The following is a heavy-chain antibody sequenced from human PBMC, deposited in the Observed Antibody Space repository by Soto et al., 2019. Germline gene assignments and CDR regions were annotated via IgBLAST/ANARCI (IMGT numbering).Heavy chain of an antibody. CDR2: IIPIFGTA. CDR1: GGTFSSYA. V-gene: IGHV1-69*01. Sequence: QVQLVQSGAEVKKPGSSVKVSCKASGGTFSSYAISWVRQAPGQGLEWMGGIIPIFGTANYAQKFQGRVTMTADESTSTAYMELSSLRSEDTAVDYCARGERYYYDSPNWFDPWGQGTLVTVSS. J-gene: IGHJ5*02. CDR3: ARGERYYYDSPNWFDP. D-gene: IGHD3-22*01.